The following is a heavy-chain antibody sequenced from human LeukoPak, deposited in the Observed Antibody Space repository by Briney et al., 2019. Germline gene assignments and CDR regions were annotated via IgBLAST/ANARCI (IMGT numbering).Heavy chain of an antibody. CDR2: INHSGST. J-gene: IGHJ4*02. CDR1: GGSISSSSYY. Sequence: SETLSLTCTVSGGSISSSSYYWGWIRQPPGKGLEWIGEINHSGSTNYNPSLKSRVTISVDTSKNQFSLKLSSVTAADTAVYYCATMGYCTSTTCPRVFDYWGQGILVTVSS. CDR3: ATMGYCTSTTCPRVFDY. V-gene: IGHV4-39*01. D-gene: IGHD2-2*01.